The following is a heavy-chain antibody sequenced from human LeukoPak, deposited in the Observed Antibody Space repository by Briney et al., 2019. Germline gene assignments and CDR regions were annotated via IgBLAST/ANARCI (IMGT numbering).Heavy chain of an antibody. CDR3: AREVLRYFDWENYYYYMDV. J-gene: IGHJ6*03. V-gene: IGHV3-7*01. D-gene: IGHD3-9*01. CDR2: IKQDGSEK. CDR1: GFTFSSYW. Sequence: GGSLRLSCAASGFTFSSYWMSWVRQAPGKGLEWVANIKQDGSEKYYVDSVKGRFTISRDNAKNSLYLQMNSLSAEDTAVYYCAREVLRYFDWENYYYYMDVWGKGTTVTVSS.